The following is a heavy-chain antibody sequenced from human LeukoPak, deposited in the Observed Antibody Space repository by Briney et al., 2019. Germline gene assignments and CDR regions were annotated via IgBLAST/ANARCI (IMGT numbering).Heavy chain of an antibody. V-gene: IGHV3-9*03. Sequence: GGSLRLSCAASGFTFDDYAMHWVRQAPGKGLEWVSGISWNSGSIGYADSVKGRFTISRDNAKNSLYLQMNSLRAEDMALYYCAKSATYYDFFGGSPPGAFDIWGQGTMVTVSS. CDR3: AKSATYYDFFGGSPPGAFDI. D-gene: IGHD3-3*01. J-gene: IGHJ3*02. CDR2: ISWNSGSI. CDR1: GFTFDDYA.